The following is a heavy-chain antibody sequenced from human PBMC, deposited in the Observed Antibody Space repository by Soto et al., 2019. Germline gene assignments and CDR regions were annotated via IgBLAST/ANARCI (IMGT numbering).Heavy chain of an antibody. CDR1: GFTFTSYS. CDR3: AKDLRAGSGYDFDY. Sequence: EVQLLQSGGGVVQPGGSLRLSCAAYGFTFTSYSMTWVRQTPGKGLEWVAAVNPGGYSTYYADSVKGRFTISRDNSNKTLYLQMNSLRAEDTAVYYCAKDLRAGSGYDFDYRDQGTLVTVSS. CDR2: VNPGGYST. D-gene: IGHD5-12*01. J-gene: IGHJ4*02. V-gene: IGHV3-23*01.